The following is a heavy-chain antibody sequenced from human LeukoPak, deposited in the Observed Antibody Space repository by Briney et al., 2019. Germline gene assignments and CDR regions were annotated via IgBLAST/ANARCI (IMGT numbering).Heavy chain of an antibody. CDR3: ARAGYSSMWYEGASWFDP. Sequence: SETLSLTCSVSGGSIRSYYWSWIRQPPGKGLEWIGYINYSGSTNYKPSPKSRVTISVDTSKNQFSLKLSSVIAADTAVYYCARAGYSSMWYEGASWFDPWGQGAWSPSPQ. V-gene: IGHV4-59*12. D-gene: IGHD6-13*01. CDR2: INYSGST. CDR1: GGSIRSYY. J-gene: IGHJ5*02.